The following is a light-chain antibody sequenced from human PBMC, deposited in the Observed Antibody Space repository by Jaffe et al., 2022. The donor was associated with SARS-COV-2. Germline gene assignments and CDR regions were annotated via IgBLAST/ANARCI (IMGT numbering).Light chain of an antibody. Sequence: EIWLTQSPGTVSLSPGERATLSCRASQSVTSNYLAWYQQKPGQAPRLLIYGTSSRATGIPDRFSGSGSGTDFTLTISRLEPEDFAVYYCQQYGSSPWTFGQGTKVDFK. CDR1: QSVTSNY. CDR2: GTS. J-gene: IGKJ1*01. V-gene: IGKV3-20*01. CDR3: QQYGSSPWT.